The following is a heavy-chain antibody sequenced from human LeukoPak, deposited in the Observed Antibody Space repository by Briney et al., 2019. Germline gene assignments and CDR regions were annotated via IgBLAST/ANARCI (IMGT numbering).Heavy chain of an antibody. Sequence: SETPSLTCAVYGGSFSGYYWSWIRQPPGKGLEWIGEINHSGSTNYNPSLKSRVTISVDTSKNQFSLKLSSVTAADTAVYYCARGRGYSYGYFVYWGQGTLVTVSS. V-gene: IGHV4-34*01. CDR3: ARGRGYSYGYFVY. J-gene: IGHJ4*02. D-gene: IGHD5-18*01. CDR2: INHSGST. CDR1: GGSFSGYY.